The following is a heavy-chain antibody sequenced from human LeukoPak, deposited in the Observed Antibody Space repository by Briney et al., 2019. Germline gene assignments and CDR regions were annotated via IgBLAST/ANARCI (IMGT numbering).Heavy chain of an antibody. V-gene: IGHV3-11*04. CDR1: GFTFTDYY. CDR2: ISNSGGTI. Sequence: GGSLRLSCDASGFTFTDYYMSWIRQSPGKGLEWISYISNSGGTIYYADSVRGRFTISRDNAKSSVYLQVNSLRAEDTAVYYCARDGGLHTNFDYWGQGTLLTVSS. J-gene: IGHJ4*02. D-gene: IGHD2-15*01. CDR3: ARDGGLHTNFDY.